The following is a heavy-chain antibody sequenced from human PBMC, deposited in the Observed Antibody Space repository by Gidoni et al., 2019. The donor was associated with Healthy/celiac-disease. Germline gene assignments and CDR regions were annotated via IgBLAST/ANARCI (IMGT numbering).Heavy chain of an antibody. CDR3: ARIRRRYFGLDAFDI. CDR2: IFSNAEK. J-gene: IGHJ3*02. CDR1: GFSLSNGRMG. D-gene: IGHD3-9*01. Sequence: QVTLKESGPVLVKPTETLTLTCTVSGFSLSNGRMGVSWIRQPPGKALEWLAHIFSNAEKTYSTSRQSRLPISKDTSKSQVVLTMTNMDPLDTATYYFARIRRRYFGLDAFDIWGQGTMVTVSS. V-gene: IGHV2-26*01.